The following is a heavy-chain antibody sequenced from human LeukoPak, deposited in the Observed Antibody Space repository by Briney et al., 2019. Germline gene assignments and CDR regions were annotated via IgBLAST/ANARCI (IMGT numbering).Heavy chain of an antibody. CDR2: IKGDKSYT. CDR3: VRDGDVYNFDH. D-gene: IGHD5-24*01. J-gene: IGHJ4*02. V-gene: IGHV3-74*01. Sequence: GGSLRLSCADSGVTFRSHWMHWVRQAPGKGLVWVPRIKGDKSYTNHADSVKGRYTISRENAKNTLYLQMTSLRAEDTAIYYSVRDGDVYNFDHCGQGTLVTVSS. CDR1: GVTFRSHW.